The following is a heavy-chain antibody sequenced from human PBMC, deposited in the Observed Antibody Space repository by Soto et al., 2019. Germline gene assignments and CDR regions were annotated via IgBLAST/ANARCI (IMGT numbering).Heavy chain of an antibody. V-gene: IGHV3-30*18. J-gene: IGHJ6*02. CDR2: ISYDGSNK. CDR1: GFTFSSYG. Sequence: VGSLRLSCAASGFTFSSYGMHWVRQAPGKGLEWVAVISYDGSNKYYADSVKGRFTISRDNSKNTLYLQMNSLRAEDTAVYYCAKDLGCSSTSCYHGPYYYGMDVWGQGTTVTVSS. D-gene: IGHD2-2*01. CDR3: AKDLGCSSTSCYHGPYYYGMDV.